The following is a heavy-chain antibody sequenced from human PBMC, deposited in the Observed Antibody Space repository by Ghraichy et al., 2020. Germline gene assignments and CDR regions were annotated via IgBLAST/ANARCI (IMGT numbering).Heavy chain of an antibody. V-gene: IGHV4-30-2*01. CDR3: ASRALRPYYYYVYV. J-gene: IGHJ6*03. CDR1: GGSISSCCYS. Sequence: SETLSLTCAVSGGSISSCCYSWSWIRPPPGKGLEWIGYIYHSGSTYYNPSLKSRVTISVDRSKNQFSLKLSSVTAADTAVYYCASRALRPYYYYVYVWGNGTTVTVSS. CDR2: IYHSGST.